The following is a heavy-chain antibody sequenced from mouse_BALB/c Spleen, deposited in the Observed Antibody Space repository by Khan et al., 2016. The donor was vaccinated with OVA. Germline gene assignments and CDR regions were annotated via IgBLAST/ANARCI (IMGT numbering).Heavy chain of an antibody. J-gene: IGHJ3*01. D-gene: IGHD3-2*02. CDR2: IYPGRGYT. CDR3: ARAGYGGFAY. CDR1: GYTFTDFL. Sequence: VQLQESGPELVKPGASVRMSCNASGYTFTDFLISWVKQRAGQGLEWIGEIYPGRGYTYYNEQFKGKATLTSDRSSNTAYMELSSLTSADSAVYCCARAGYGGFAYWGQGTLVTVSA. V-gene: IGHV1-81*01.